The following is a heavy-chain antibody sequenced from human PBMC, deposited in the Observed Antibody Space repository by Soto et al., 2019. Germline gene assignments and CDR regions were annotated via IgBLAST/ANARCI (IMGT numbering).Heavy chain of an antibody. CDR3: TRDASRDSSARGWFDP. J-gene: IGHJ5*02. Sequence: GGSLRLSCAASGFTFSDYYMSWIRQAPGRGLEWVSYISSSGSIIYYTDSVKGRFTISRDNAKNSLYLQMNSLRAEDTAVYYCTRDASRDSSARGWFDPWGPGTLVTVSS. V-gene: IGHV3-11*04. D-gene: IGHD6-13*01. CDR2: ISSSGSII. CDR1: GFTFSDYY.